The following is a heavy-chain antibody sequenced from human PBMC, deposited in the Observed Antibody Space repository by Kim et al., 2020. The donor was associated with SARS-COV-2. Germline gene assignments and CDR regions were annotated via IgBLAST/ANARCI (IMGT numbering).Heavy chain of an antibody. V-gene: IGHV3-23*01. CDR2: ISSSGEGT. J-gene: IGHJ1*01. CDR1: GFTFSTYD. D-gene: IGHD2-15*01. CDR3: VKWGFCSGGRCAQFFQH. Sequence: GGSLRLSCAASGFTFSTYDMSWVRQAPGKGLEWVSSISSSGEGTFYADSVKGRFTISRDNTRDTLYLQLNNLRAEDTAVYYCVKWGFCSGGRCAQFFQHWGPGTPVSVPS.